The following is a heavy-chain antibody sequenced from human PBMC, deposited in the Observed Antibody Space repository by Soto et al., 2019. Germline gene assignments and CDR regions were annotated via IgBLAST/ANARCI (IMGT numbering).Heavy chain of an antibody. CDR1: GFSLSTSGEG. Sequence: SGPTLVNPTQTLTLTCTFSGFSLSTSGEGVGWIRQPPGKALEWLALIYWNDDKRYSPSLKSRLTITKDTSKNQVVLTMTNMDPVDTATYYCAHRLLGSSSWQANIFHIWGQGTMVTVSS. D-gene: IGHD6-13*01. CDR2: IYWNDDK. J-gene: IGHJ3*02. CDR3: AHRLLGSSSWQANIFHI. V-gene: IGHV2-5*01.